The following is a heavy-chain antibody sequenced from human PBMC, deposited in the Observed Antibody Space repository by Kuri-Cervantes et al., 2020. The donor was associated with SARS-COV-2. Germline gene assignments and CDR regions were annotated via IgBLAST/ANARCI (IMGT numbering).Heavy chain of an antibody. CDR3: ARLSHSSSSIAFDI. J-gene: IGHJ3*02. D-gene: IGHD6-6*01. CDR2: INPSGGST. V-gene: IGHV1-46*01. Sequence: GESLKISCAASGFTFSSYGMHWVRQAPGKGLEWVGIINPSGGSTSYAQKFQGRVTMTRDTSTSTVYMELSSLRSEDTAVYYCARLSHSSSSIAFDIWGQGTMVTVSS. CDR1: GFTFSSYG.